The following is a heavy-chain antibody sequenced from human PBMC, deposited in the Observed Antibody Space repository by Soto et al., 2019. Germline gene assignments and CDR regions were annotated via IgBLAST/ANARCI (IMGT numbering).Heavy chain of an antibody. V-gene: IGHV1-2*04. D-gene: IGHD6-13*01. CDR2: INPNSGGT. CDR3: ARVLDSAAAGYAFDI. J-gene: IGHJ3*02. CDR1: GYTFTGYY. Sequence: ASVKVSCKASGYTFTGYYMHWVRQAPGQGLEWMGWINPNSGGTNYAQKFQGWVTMTRDTSISTAYMELSRLRSDDTAVYYCARVLDSAAAGYAFDISGQGTMVTAS.